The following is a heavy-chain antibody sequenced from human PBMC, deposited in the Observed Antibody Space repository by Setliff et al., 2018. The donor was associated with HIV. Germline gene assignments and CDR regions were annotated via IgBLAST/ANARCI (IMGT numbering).Heavy chain of an antibody. Sequence: SETLSLTCAVYGGSFSGHSWTWIRQPPGKGLEWIGEINRSGSANYNRSLKSRVTISVDTSKNQFSLKLSSVTAADAAVYYCASRVYYYDSSGYLREEGFDPWGQGTLVTVSS. CDR2: INRSGSA. CDR3: ASRVYYYDSSGYLREEGFDP. J-gene: IGHJ5*02. CDR1: GGSFSGHS. D-gene: IGHD3-22*01. V-gene: IGHV4-34*01.